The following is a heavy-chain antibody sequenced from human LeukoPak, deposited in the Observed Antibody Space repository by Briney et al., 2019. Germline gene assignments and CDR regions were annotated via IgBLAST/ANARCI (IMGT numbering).Heavy chain of an antibody. D-gene: IGHD1-1*01. CDR2: IHPEGNEK. CDR3: ARGDDFSGDH. Sequence: GSLRLSCAVSGFTFSNFWMSWVQAPGRGLEWVANIHPEGNEKYHVESVKGRFTISRDNTKNLLFLQMNGLRVEDTAVYYCARGDDFSGDHWGQGTLVTVSS. J-gene: IGHJ4*02. V-gene: IGHV3-7*04. CDR1: GFTFSNFW.